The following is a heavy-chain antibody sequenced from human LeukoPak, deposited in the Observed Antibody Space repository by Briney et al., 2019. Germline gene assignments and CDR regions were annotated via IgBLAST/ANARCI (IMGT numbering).Heavy chain of an antibody. D-gene: IGHD4-17*01. Sequence: EASVKVSCKTSGGTFNNSAISWVRQAPGQGLEWLGGIMPLFGTAGYAQKFQGRVTITKDESTRTVYLELTSLTSDDTAVYYCARDVHGDYGSGWFDPWGKGTLVSVSS. CDR2: IMPLFGTA. J-gene: IGHJ5*02. CDR3: ARDVHGDYGSGWFDP. CDR1: GGTFNNSA. V-gene: IGHV1-69*05.